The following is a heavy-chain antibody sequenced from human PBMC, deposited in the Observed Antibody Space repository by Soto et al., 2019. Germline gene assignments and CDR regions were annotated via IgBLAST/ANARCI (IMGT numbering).Heavy chain of an antibody. V-gene: IGHV3-48*02. CDR3: ASYYYDSSGYYWIDY. D-gene: IGHD3-22*01. J-gene: IGHJ4*02. CDR1: GFTFSSYS. Sequence: GGSLRLSCAASGFTFSSYSMNWVRQAPGKGLEWVSYISSSSSTIYYADSVKGRFTISRDNAKNSLYLQMNSLRDEDMAVYYCASYYYDSSGYYWIDYWGQGTLVTVSS. CDR2: ISSSSSTI.